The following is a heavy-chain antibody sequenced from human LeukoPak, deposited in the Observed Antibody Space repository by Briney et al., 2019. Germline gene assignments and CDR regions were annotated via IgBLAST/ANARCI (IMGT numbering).Heavy chain of an antibody. D-gene: IGHD4-11*01. J-gene: IGHJ4*02. CDR3: AKDQHPTTVTLDY. Sequence: PGGSLRLSCAPSGFTFSSYGMHWVRQAPGKGLEWVAVISYDGSNKYYADSVKGRFTISRDNSKNTLYLQMNSLRAEDTAVYYCAKDQHPTTVTLDYWGQGTLVTVSS. CDR1: GFTFSSYG. CDR2: ISYDGSNK. V-gene: IGHV3-30*18.